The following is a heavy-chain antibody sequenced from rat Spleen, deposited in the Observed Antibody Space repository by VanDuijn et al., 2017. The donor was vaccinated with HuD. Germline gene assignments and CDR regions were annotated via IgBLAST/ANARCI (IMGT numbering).Heavy chain of an antibody. D-gene: IGHD1-6*01. J-gene: IGHJ2*01. CDR2: IIYDGSST. CDR3: ARPYVYYGYFDY. V-gene: IGHV5-17*01. Sequence: EVQLVESSGGLVQPGRSLKLSCAASGFTFSDYAMAWVRQAPKKGLEWVATIIYDGSSTYYRDSVKGRFTISRDNAKSTLYLQMDSLRSEDTATYYCARPYVYYGYFDYWGQGVMVTVSS. CDR1: GFTFSDYA.